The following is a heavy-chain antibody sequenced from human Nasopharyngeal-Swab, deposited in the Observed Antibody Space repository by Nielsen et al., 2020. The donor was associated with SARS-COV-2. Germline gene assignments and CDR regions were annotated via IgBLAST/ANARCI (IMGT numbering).Heavy chain of an antibody. Sequence: ASVKVSCKASGYTFTTYSISWVRQAPGQGLEWMGWISTYNGQTDYAQRLQGRVTMTTDTSTGTAYMALRTLKSGDTAVYYCARGRVADGAFDIWGQGTMVTVSS. CDR3: ARGRVADGAFDI. D-gene: IGHD3-3*01. V-gene: IGHV1-18*01. J-gene: IGHJ3*02. CDR1: GYTFTTYS. CDR2: ISTYNGQT.